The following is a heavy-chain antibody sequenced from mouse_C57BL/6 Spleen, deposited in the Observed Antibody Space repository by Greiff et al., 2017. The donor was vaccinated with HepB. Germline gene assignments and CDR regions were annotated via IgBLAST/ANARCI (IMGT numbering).Heavy chain of an antibody. Sequence: QVQLQQPGAELVRPGTSVKLSCKASGYTFTSYWMHWVKQRPGQGLEWIGVIDPSDSYTNYNQKFTGKATLTVDTSSSTAYMQLSSLASEDSAVYYCARDGYYRDDFDYWGQGTTLTVSS. V-gene: IGHV1-59*01. J-gene: IGHJ2*01. CDR3: ARDGYYRDDFDY. CDR1: GYTFTSYW. CDR2: IDPSDSYT. D-gene: IGHD2-3*01.